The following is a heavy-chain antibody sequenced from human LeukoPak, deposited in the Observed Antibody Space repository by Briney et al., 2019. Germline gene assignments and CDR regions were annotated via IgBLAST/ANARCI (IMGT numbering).Heavy chain of an antibody. CDR2: MSSRDNTR. CDR1: GFTFSSYE. V-gene: IGHV3-48*03. J-gene: IGHJ4*02. D-gene: IGHD3-10*01. Sequence: EGSLRLSCAASGFTFSSYEMNWVRQAPGKGLEWISYMSSRDNTRYYAESVRGRFTMSKDNAKNTLSLQMNSLRAEDTAFYYCARGFGRFGHRFGYLGQGTLVTVSS. CDR3: ARGFGRFGHRFGY.